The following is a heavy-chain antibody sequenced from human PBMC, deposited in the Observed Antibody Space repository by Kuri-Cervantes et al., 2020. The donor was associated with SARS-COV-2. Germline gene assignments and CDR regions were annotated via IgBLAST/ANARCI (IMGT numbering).Heavy chain of an antibody. D-gene: IGHD4-11*01. J-gene: IGHJ4*02. V-gene: IGHV4-39*01. CDR1: GGSISSGDYY. CDR2: FYYGGST. Sequence: SETLSLTCTVSGGSISSGDYYWSWIRQPPGKGLEWIGTFYYGGSTSYNPSLKSRVTISVDTSKNQFSLKLSSVTAADAAVYYCARLDSNSDYWGLGTLVTVS. CDR3: ARLDSNSDY.